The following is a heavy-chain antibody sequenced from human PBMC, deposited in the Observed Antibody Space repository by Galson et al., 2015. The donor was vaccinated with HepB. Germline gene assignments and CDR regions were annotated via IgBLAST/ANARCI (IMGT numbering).Heavy chain of an antibody. V-gene: IGHV3-30*02. CDR1: GFTFSSYG. CDR3: AKDRRGSGRAGAFDY. Sequence: SLRLSCAASGFTFSSYGMHWVRQAPGKGLEWVAFIRYDGSNKYYADSVKGRFTISRDNSKNTLYLQMNSLRAEDTAVYYCAKDRRGSGRAGAFDYWGQGTLVTVSS. J-gene: IGHJ4*02. D-gene: IGHD3-10*01. CDR2: IRYDGSNK.